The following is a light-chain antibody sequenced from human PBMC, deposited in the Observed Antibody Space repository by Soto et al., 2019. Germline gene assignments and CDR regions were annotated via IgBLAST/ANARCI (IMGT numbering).Light chain of an antibody. V-gene: IGKV3-20*01. CDR2: GTS. CDR3: QQCGHSPPP. CDR1: QSVSSNA. J-gene: IGKJ1*01. Sequence: EIVLTQSPGTLSLSPGESATLSCRASQSVSSNAFAWYRRNPGQHPSLLIYGTSTRATDIPRRFSGSGSGTYITHTIPSLEPEDFAVYFCQQCGHSPPPFGQGPKVEV.